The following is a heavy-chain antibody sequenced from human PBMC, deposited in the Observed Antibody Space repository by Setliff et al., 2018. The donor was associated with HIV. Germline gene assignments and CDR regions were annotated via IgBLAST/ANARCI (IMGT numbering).Heavy chain of an antibody. V-gene: IGHV1-69*02. CDR2: IIPILGVP. D-gene: IGHD3-22*01. CDR3: ARGGDYDSSGYYVT. J-gene: IGHJ4*02. Sequence: VKVSCKASGGPFTSSSICWVRQAPGQVLEWMGRIIPILGVPRYAQKFQGRATITADKSTSTSYMHLSSLRAEDTAVYFCARGGDYDSSGYYVTWGQGSLVTVSS. CDR1: GGPFTSSS.